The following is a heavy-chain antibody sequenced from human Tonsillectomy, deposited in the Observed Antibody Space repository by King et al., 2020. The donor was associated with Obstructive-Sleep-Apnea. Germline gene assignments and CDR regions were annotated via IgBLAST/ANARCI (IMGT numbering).Heavy chain of an antibody. D-gene: IGHD2-2*01. CDR1: GFAFSDYY. CDR3: ARGGEYAPSGVVDY. Sequence: VQLVESGGGLVKPGGSLRLSCAASGFAFSDYYMRWIRQAPGKGLEWISYISPTGIDTNHADSVRGRITTSRDNAKGSLYLQMNNLRVEDTAVYYCARGGEYAPSGVVDYWGQGALVTVSS. CDR2: ISPTGIDT. J-gene: IGHJ4*02. V-gene: IGHV3-11*06.